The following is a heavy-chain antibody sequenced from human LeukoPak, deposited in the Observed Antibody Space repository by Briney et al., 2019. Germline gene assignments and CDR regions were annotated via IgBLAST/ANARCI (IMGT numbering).Heavy chain of an antibody. D-gene: IGHD2-21*02. CDR3: ARESSYCGGDCYPDY. CDR2: INPNSGGT. J-gene: IGHJ4*02. V-gene: IGHV1-2*02. CDR1: GYSFTSYW. Sequence: GESLKISCKGFGYSFTSYWVGWVRQMPGKGLEWMGWINPNSGGTNYAQKFQGRVTMTRDTSISTAYMELSRLRSDDTAVYYCARESSYCGGDCYPDYWGQGTLVTVSS.